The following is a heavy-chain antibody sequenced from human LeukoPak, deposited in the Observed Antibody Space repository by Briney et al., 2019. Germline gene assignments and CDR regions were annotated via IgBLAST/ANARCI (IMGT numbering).Heavy chain of an antibody. J-gene: IGHJ4*02. CDR2: ISYDATTK. D-gene: IGHD6-19*01. V-gene: IGHV3-30-3*01. Sequence: GGSLRLSCEGSGFTSGFTFGSYAMHWVRQAPGKGLEWVAVISYDATTKYYADSVKGRFTISRDNSKNTLFLQMNGLRAEDTAVYYCARDTEGLAVAGPDYWGQGTLVTVS. CDR1: GFTFGSYA. CDR3: ARDTEGLAVAGPDY.